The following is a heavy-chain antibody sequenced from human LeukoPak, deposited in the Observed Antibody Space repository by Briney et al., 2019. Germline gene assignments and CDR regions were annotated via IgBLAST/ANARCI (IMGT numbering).Heavy chain of an antibody. V-gene: IGHV1-8*01. D-gene: IGHD6-13*01. Sequence: ASVKVSCKASGYTFTSYDINWVRQATGQGLGWMGWMNPNSGNTGYAQKFQGRVTMTRNTSISTAYMELSSLRSEDTAVYYCARGKTRGYSSSSYNWFDPWGQGTLVTVSS. CDR3: ARGKTRGYSSSSYNWFDP. CDR1: GYTFTSYD. CDR2: MNPNSGNT. J-gene: IGHJ5*02.